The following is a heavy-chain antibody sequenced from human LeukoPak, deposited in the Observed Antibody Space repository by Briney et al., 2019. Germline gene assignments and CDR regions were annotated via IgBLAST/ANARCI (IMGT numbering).Heavy chain of an antibody. CDR1: GFTCIGYW. CDR3: ARDPHGGNSLGP. J-gene: IGHJ5*02. CDR2: INQDGGDR. Sequence: PGGSLRLSCAASGFTCIGYWMGWVRQAPGKGLEWVANINQDGGDRNYVDSVKGRFTISRDNAKNSLYLQMNSLRAEDTAVYYCARDPHGGNSLGPWGQGTLVTVSS. D-gene: IGHD4-23*01. V-gene: IGHV3-7*01.